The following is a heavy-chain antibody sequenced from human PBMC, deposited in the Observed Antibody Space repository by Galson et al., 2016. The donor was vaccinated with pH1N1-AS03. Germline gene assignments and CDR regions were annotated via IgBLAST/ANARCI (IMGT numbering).Heavy chain of an antibody. D-gene: IGHD1/OR15-1a*01. CDR1: GSTSGSPAFGGHT. CDR2: IRSTGTTI. J-gene: IGHJ4*02. Sequence: SLRLSCADSGSTSGSPAFGGHTMNWVRQAPGKGLEWISYIRSTGTTIYYADSVKGRFTTSRDNAKNSMYLQMNSLIVEDTAVYYCAREYGVRNNLDFWGQGTLVTVSS. V-gene: IGHV3-48*04. CDR3: AREYGVRNNLDF.